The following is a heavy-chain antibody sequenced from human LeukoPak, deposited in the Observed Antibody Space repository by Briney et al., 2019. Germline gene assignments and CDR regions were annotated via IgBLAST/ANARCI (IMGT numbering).Heavy chain of an antibody. V-gene: IGHV6-1*01. Sequence: SQTLSLTCAISGDSVSSNSAAWHWIRQSPSRGLEWLGRTYYRSKWINDYAVSMKSRITINPDTSKNQFSLHLNSVTPDDTAVYYCARGHYSSTFYYFDYWGQGTLVTVSS. CDR2: TYYRSKWIN. D-gene: IGHD6-13*01. J-gene: IGHJ4*02. CDR1: GDSVSSNSAA. CDR3: ARGHYSSTFYYFDY.